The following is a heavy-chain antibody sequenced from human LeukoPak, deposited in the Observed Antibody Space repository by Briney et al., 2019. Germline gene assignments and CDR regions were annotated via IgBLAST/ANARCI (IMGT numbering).Heavy chain of an antibody. V-gene: IGHV5-51*01. J-gene: IGHJ4*02. CDR1: GYSFTSYW. D-gene: IGHD5-12*01. CDR2: IYPGDSDT. CDR3: ARRLGGYTNFEY. Sequence: GESLKISCKGSGYSFTSYWIGWVRQMPGKGLEWMGIIYPGDSDTRYSPSFQGQVSISADKSITTGYLQWRSLKASGTAMYYCARRLGGYTNFEYWGQGTLVTVSS.